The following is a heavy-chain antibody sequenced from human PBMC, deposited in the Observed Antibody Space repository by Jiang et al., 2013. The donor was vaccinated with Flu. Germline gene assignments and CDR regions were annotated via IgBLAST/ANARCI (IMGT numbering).Heavy chain of an antibody. V-gene: IGHV1-2*04. Sequence: SGAEVKQPGASVKVSCKASGYTFTGNYIYWVRQAPGQGLEWMGWINPNSGSTNYAQKFQGWVTMTRDTSMSTAYMELNRLKSDDTAVYYCAKDSGVSFDFWGQGTLVTVSS. D-gene: IGHD3-10*01. J-gene: IGHJ4*02. CDR2: INPNSGST. CDR3: AKDSGVSFDF. CDR1: GYTFTGNY.